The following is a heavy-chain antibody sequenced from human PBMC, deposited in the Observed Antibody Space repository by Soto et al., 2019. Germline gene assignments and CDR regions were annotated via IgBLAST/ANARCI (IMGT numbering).Heavy chain of an antibody. Sequence: QVQLVQSGAEVKKPGASVKVSCKASGYSFTSNAITWVRQAPGQGLEWMGRISAYDGSTNYAQKFQGRVTRTTDASTSTAYLEVGSLTSHDTAVYYSARVWGSYRAPSGATGFAPWGQGTLVTVAS. CDR1: GYSFTSNA. V-gene: IGHV1-18*04. D-gene: IGHD3-16*02. CDR2: ISAYDGST. CDR3: ARVWGSYRAPSGATGFAP. J-gene: IGHJ5*02.